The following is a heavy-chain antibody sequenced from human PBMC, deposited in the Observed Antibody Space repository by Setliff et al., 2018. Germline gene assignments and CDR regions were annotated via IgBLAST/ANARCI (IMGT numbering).Heavy chain of an antibody. J-gene: IGHJ3*02. Sequence: SETLSLTCKVSGDSIIGYYWSWIRQSPGKGLDWIGYVSSSGSPNYSPSFKSRVTMSIGTSKNQFSLILRSVTAADTAVYYCARGRMRGSCSGPSCTYDPFDIWGQGTPVTVSS. D-gene: IGHD2-2*01. CDR3: ARGRMRGSCSGPSCTYDPFDI. CDR2: VSSSGSP. CDR1: GDSIIGYY. V-gene: IGHV4-59*12.